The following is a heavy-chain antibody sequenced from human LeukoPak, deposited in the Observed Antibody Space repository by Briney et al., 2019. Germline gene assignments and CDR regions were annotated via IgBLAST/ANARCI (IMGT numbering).Heavy chain of an antibody. CDR2: IIPIFGTA. V-gene: IGHV1-69*01. CDR1: GGTFSSYA. J-gene: IGHJ6*02. D-gene: IGHD3-10*01. Sequence: ASVKVSCKASGGTFSSYAISWVRQAPGQGLEWMGGIIPIFGTANYAQKFQGRVTITADESTSTAYMELSGLRSEDTAVYYCARSRAYGSGSYLGYGMGVWGQGTTVTVSS. CDR3: ARSRAYGSGSYLGYGMGV.